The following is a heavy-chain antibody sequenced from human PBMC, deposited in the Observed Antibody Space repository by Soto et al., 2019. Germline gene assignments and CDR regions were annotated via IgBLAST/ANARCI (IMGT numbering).Heavy chain of an antibody. CDR2: IYYSGST. D-gene: IGHD3-10*01. J-gene: IGHJ4*02. CDR3: ARDTDYGSYFEY. CDR1: VVSVSSGSYY. Sequence: PSETLSLTCTFSVVSVSSGSYYCSWIRQPPGKGLEWIGYIYYSGSTNYNPSLKSRVTISVDTSKNQFSLRLTSVTAADTAVYYCARDTDYGSYFEYWGQGTLVTVSS. V-gene: IGHV4-61*01.